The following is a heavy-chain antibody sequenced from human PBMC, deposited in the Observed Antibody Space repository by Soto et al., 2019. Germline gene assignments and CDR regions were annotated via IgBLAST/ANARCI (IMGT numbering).Heavy chain of an antibody. Sequence: SVKVSCKASGGTSSSYTISWVRQAPGQGLEWMGRIIPILGIANYAQKFQGRVTITADKSTSTAYMELSSLRSEDTAVYYCARDPGAATSIYGPHWGQGTLVTVSS. D-gene: IGHD1-26*01. CDR2: IIPILGIA. J-gene: IGHJ4*02. V-gene: IGHV1-69*02. CDR1: GGTSSSYT. CDR3: ARDPGAATSIYGPH.